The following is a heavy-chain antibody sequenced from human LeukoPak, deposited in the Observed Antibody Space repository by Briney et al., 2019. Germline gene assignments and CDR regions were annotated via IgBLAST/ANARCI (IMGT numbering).Heavy chain of an antibody. CDR3: ARDLSYCGGDCYAH. J-gene: IGHJ5*02. CDR2: IYSGGTT. CDR1: GFTVSSNY. D-gene: IGHD2-21*01. V-gene: IGHV3-66*01. Sequence: GGSLRLSCAASGFTVSSNYMSWVRQAPGKGLEWVSVIYSGGTTYYADFVKGRFTISRDNSKNTLYLQMNSLRAEDTAVYYCARDLSYCGGDCYAHWGQGTLVTVSS.